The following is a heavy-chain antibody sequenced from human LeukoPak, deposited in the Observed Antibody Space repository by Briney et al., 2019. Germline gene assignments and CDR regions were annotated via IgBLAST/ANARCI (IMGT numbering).Heavy chain of an antibody. Sequence: PGGSLRLSCAASGFTFSSYSMNWVRQAPGKGLEWVSSISSSSSYIYYADSVKGRFTISRDNAKISLYLQMNSLRAEDTAVYYCAFAGGSGSGYYEGAFDIWGQGTMVTVSS. CDR3: AFAGGSGSGYYEGAFDI. CDR1: GFTFSSYS. J-gene: IGHJ3*02. D-gene: IGHD3-22*01. CDR2: ISSSSSYI. V-gene: IGHV3-21*01.